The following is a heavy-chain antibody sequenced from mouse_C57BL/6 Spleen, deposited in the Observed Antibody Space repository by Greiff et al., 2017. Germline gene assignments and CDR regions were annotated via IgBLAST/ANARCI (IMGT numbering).Heavy chain of an antibody. CDR1: GFTFSNYW. Sequence: EVKLVESGGGLVQPGGSMKLSCVASGFTFSNYWMNWVRQSPEKGLEWVAQIRLKSDNYATHYAESVKGRFTISRDDSKSSVYLQMNNLRAEDTGIYYCTSGTCFDVWGTGTTVTVSS. CDR3: TSGTCFDV. CDR2: IRLKSDNYAT. J-gene: IGHJ1*03. D-gene: IGHD4-1*01. V-gene: IGHV6-3*01.